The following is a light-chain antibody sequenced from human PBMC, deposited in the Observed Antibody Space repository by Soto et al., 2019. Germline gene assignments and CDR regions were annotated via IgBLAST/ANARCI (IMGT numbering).Light chain of an antibody. V-gene: IGKV3-20*01. J-gene: IGKJ4*01. CDR3: QQYGSLVPGLT. CDR1: ETVATN. CDR2: AAS. Sequence: EVVMTQSPATLSVSPGERATLSCRASETVATNLALYQQKPGQAPRLLIYAASSRATGIPDRFSGSGSGTDFTLTISRLEPEDFAVYYCQQYGSLVPGLTFGGGTKVDIK.